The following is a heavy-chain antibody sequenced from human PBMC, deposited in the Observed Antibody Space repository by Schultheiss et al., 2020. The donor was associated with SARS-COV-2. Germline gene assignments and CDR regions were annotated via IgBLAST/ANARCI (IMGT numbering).Heavy chain of an antibody. D-gene: IGHD3-3*01. CDR3: ARAQDDFWSGYYGMDV. Sequence: SVKVSCKASGYTFTSYGISWVRQAPGQGLEWMGGIIPIFGTANYAQKFQGRVTITADESTSTAYMELSSLRSEDTAVYYCARAQDDFWSGYYGMDVWGQGTTVTVSS. V-gene: IGHV1-69*13. CDR1: GYTFTSYG. J-gene: IGHJ6*02. CDR2: IIPIFGTA.